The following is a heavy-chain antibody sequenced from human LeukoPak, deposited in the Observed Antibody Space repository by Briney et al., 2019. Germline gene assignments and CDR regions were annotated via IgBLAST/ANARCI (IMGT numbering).Heavy chain of an antibody. J-gene: IGHJ4*02. CDR1: GGSISSYY. V-gene: IGHV4-59*08. CDR3: ARQGYYYDSSGYYPGGDY. Sequence: PSETLSLTCTVSGGSISSYYWSWIRQPPGKGLEWIGYIYYSRSTNYNPSLKSRVTISVDTSKNQFSLKLSSVTAADTAVYYCARQGYYYDSSGYYPGGDYWGQGTLVTVSS. D-gene: IGHD3-22*01. CDR2: IYYSRST.